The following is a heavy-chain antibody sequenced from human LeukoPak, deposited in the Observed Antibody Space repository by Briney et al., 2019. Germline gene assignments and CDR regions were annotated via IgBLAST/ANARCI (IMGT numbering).Heavy chain of an antibody. Sequence: GGSLRLSCAASGFTFSSYAMSWVRQAPGKRLEWVSAISGSGGSTYYADSVKGRFTISRDNSKNTLYLQMNSLRAEDTAVYYCARDGGGSGWTDYYYYYGMDVWGQGTTVTVSS. CDR1: GFTFSSYA. D-gene: IGHD6-19*01. V-gene: IGHV3-23*01. CDR3: ARDGGGSGWTDYYYYYGMDV. CDR2: ISGSGGST. J-gene: IGHJ6*02.